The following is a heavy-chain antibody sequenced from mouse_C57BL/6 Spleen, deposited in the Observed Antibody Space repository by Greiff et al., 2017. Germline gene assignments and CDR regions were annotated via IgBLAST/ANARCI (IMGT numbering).Heavy chain of an antibody. CDR2: ISSGGSYT. Sequence: EVKLMESGGDLVKPGGSLKLSCAASGFTFSSYGMSWVRQTPDKRLEWVATISSGGSYTYYPDSVKGRFTISRDNAKNTLYLQMSSLKSEDTAMYYCARHHYDYGYFDYWGQGTTLTVSS. CDR1: GFTFSSYG. CDR3: ARHHYDYGYFDY. J-gene: IGHJ2*01. V-gene: IGHV5-6*01. D-gene: IGHD2-4*01.